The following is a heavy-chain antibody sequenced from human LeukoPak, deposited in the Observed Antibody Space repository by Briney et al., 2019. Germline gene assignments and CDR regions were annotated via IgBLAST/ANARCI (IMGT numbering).Heavy chain of an antibody. J-gene: IGHJ6*03. CDR2: IYHSGST. D-gene: IGHD2-2*01. CDR3: AGIPAAMLYYYYYMDV. V-gene: IGHV4-4*02. Sequence: PSETLSLTCAVSGGSISSSNWWSWVRQPPGKGLEWIGEIYHSGSTNYNPSLKSRVTISVDKSKNQFSLKLSSVTAADTAVYYCAGIPAAMLYYYYYMDVWGKGTTVTVSS. CDR1: GGSISSSNW.